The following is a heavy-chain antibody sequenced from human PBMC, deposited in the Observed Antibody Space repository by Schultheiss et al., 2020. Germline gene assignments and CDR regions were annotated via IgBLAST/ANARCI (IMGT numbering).Heavy chain of an antibody. CDR2: ISGSGGST. CDR1: GFTFSSSA. D-gene: IGHD3-22*01. J-gene: IGHJ4*02. V-gene: IGHV3-23*01. CDR3: TTDQTPRRYYDRSGYYG. Sequence: GGSLRLSCAASGFTFSSSAMSWVRQAPGKGLEWVSAISGSGGSTYYADSVKGRFTISRDNSKNTLYLQMNSMSAEDTAVYYCTTDQTPRRYYDRSGYYGWGQGTRVTVSA.